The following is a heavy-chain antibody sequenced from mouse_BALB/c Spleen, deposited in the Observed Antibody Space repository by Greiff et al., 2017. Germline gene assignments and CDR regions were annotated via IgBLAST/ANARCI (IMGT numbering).Heavy chain of an antibody. CDR3: ARSRSLDY. J-gene: IGHJ2*01. CDR2: IYPGNGDT. CDR1: GYTFTSYN. Sequence: LQQPGAELVKPGASVKMSCKASGYTFTSYNMHWVKQTPGQGLEWIGAIYPGNGDTSYNQKFKGKATLTADKSSSTAYMQLSSLTSEDSAVYYCARSRSLDYWGQGTTLTVSS. V-gene: IGHV1-12*01.